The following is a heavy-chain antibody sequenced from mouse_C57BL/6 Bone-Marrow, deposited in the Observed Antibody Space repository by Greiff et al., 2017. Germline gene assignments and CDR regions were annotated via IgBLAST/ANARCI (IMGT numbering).Heavy chain of an antibody. CDR2: ILPGGGST. V-gene: IGHV1-9*01. Sequence: QVQLQQSGAELMKPGDSVKLSCKATGYTFTGYRIEWVTQRPGHGLEWIGEILPGGGSTNYNEKFKGRATFTADTSSNTAYMQPSSLTTEYSAIYFCARSCDYWGQGTSVTVSS. J-gene: IGHJ4*01. CDR1: GYTFTGYR. CDR3: ARSCDY.